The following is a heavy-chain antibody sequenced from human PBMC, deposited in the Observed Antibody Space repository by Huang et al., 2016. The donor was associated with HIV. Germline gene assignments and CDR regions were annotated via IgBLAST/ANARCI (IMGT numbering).Heavy chain of an antibody. CDR2: IKIDGRTT. J-gene: IGHJ3*02. Sequence: EEHLVESGGGLVQPGGSLRLSCEASGFKFSNYWMQWVRQAPGKGRMWVSRIKIDGRTTDYADSVKGRFTISRDNAKNTLYLQMSRLTAEDTAIYYCARAGGFEIWGQGTVVTVSS. V-gene: IGHV3-74*01. D-gene: IGHD2-15*01. CDR3: ARAGGFEI. CDR1: GFKFSNYW.